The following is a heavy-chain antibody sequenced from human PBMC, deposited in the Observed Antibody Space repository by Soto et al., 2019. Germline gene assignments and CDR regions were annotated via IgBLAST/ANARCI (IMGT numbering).Heavy chain of an antibody. D-gene: IGHD5-18*01. CDR3: ATYSYGQPLHLEYYFDY. V-gene: IGHV1-69*01. CDR1: GGTFSSYA. CDR2: IIPIFGTA. J-gene: IGHJ4*02. Sequence: QVQLVQSGAEVKKPGSSVKVSCKASGGTFSSYAISWVRQAPGQGLEWMGGIIPIFGTANYAQKFQGRVTITADESTSTAYMELSSLRSEDTAVYYCATYSYGQPLHLEYYFDYWGQGTLVTVSS.